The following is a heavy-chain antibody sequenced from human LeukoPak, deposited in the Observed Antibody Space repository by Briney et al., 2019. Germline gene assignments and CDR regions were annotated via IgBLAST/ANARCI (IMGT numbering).Heavy chain of an antibody. V-gene: IGHV3-9*03. D-gene: IGHD1-26*01. CDR1: GFTFDDYA. J-gene: IGHJ4*02. CDR3: AKDSSGSYYGPGRFFDY. CDR2: ISWDSGSI. Sequence: GGSLRLSCAASGFTFDDYAMHWVRQAPGKGLEWVSGISWDSGSIGYADSVKGRFTISRDNAKNSLYLQMNSLRAEDMALYYCAKDSSGSYYGPGRFFDYWGQGTLVTVSS.